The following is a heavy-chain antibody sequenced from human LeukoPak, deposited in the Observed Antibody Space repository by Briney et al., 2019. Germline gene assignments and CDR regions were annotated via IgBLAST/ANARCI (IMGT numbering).Heavy chain of an antibody. V-gene: IGHV4-4*07. J-gene: IGHJ4*02. D-gene: IGHD3-10*01. CDR2: IYTSGTT. Sequence: SETLSLTCTVSGGSISSYYWSWIRQPAGKGLEWIGRIYTSGTTNYNPSLRSRVTMSVDTSKNQFSLKLTSVTAADTAVYYCARLAYHGSGSYYYFDYWGQGTLVTVSS. CDR1: GGSISSYY. CDR3: ARLAYHGSGSYYYFDY.